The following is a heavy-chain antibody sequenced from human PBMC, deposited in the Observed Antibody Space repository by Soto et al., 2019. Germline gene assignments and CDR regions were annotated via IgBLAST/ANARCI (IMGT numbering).Heavy chain of an antibody. D-gene: IGHD6-6*01. CDR3: TRDLRGLFSSSPDSPLHW. V-gene: IGHV3-49*04. CDR1: GFTFGDYA. Sequence: SLRLSCTASGFTFGDYAMSWVRQAPGKXLEWVGFIRSKAYGGTTEYAASVKGRFTISRDDSKSIAYLQMNSLKTEDTAVYYCTRDLRGLFSSSPDSPLHWWGQGPQVTVSS. J-gene: IGHJ4*02. CDR2: IRSKAYGGTT.